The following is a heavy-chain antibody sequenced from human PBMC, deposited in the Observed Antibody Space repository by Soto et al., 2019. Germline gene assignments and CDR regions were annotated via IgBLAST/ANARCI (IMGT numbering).Heavy chain of an antibody. Sequence: SATVSCTASGGTFSSYAISWVRQAPGQGLEWMGGIIPIFGTASYAQKFQGRVTVTRDASTSTVYMELSSLRSEDTAVYYCARPYGSGSYYNREPLDYWGQGTLVTVSS. D-gene: IGHD3-10*01. CDR2: IIPIFGTA. J-gene: IGHJ4*02. V-gene: IGHV1-69*05. CDR1: GGTFSSYA. CDR3: ARPYGSGSYYNREPLDY.